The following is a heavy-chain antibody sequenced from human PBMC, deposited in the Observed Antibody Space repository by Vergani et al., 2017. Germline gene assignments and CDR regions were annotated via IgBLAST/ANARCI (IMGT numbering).Heavy chain of an antibody. CDR1: GAYVGSGGYY. CDR3: ARDQNIVVVSAAIGY. D-gene: IGHD2-2*01. V-gene: IGHV4-31*03. J-gene: IGHJ4*02. Sequence: QVQLQESGPGLVKASQTLSLTCSVSGAYVGSGGYYWSWVRQRPGMGLDWIGYIYYSGTTYYNPSLESRLTISLDTSENHLSLKLTSVTAADTAVYYCARDQNIVVVSAAIGYWGQGTLVTVSS. CDR2: IYYSGTT.